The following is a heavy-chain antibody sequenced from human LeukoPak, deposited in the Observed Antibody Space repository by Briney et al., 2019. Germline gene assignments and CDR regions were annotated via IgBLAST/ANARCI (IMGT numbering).Heavy chain of an antibody. CDR2: IKSKTDGGTT. Sequence: GGSLSLSCAVSGFTFSNAWMSWVRQAPGRGLEWVGRIKSKTDGGTTDYAAPVKGRFTISRDDSKNKLYLQMNSLKTEDTAVYYCTTDFSGPVVVTGDWGQGTLVTVSS. CDR1: GFTFSNAW. D-gene: IGHD2-21*02. J-gene: IGHJ4*02. CDR3: TTDFSGPVVVTGD. V-gene: IGHV3-15*01.